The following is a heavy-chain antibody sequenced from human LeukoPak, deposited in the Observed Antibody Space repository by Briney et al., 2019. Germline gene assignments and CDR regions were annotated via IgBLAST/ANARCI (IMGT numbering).Heavy chain of an antibody. V-gene: IGHV3-74*01. D-gene: IGHD3-10*01. Sequence: PGGSLRLSCAASGFAFSSYWMHWVRRVPGKGLVWVARINEHGSITDYADSVKDRFTVSRDNAWNTLYLQMNSLRAEDTAVYYCARDVAGSGSLWGQGTLITVSS. J-gene: IGHJ4*02. CDR1: GFAFSSYW. CDR2: INEHGSIT. CDR3: ARDVAGSGSL.